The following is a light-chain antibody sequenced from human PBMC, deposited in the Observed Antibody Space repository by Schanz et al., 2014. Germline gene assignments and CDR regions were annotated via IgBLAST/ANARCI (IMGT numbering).Light chain of an antibody. J-gene: IGKJ1*01. CDR3: QKYNDAPWT. Sequence: DIQVTQSPPSLSASVGDRVTITCRASQSIGTYLNWYQHKPGNAPKLLIYDASSLESGVPSRFSGSGSGTEFTLTISSLQPEDVATYYCQKYNDAPWTLGQGTKVEVK. CDR1: QSIGTY. CDR2: DAS. V-gene: IGKV1-39*01.